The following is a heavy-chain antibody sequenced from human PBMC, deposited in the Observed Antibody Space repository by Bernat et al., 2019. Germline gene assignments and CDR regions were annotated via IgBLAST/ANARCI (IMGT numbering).Heavy chain of an antibody. CDR2: ISSDGENT. CDR3: AKVSAPYFDY. J-gene: IGHJ4*02. CDR1: GFTFSDSV. V-gene: IGHV3-23*01. Sequence: DVQLMESGGDLVQPGGSLRLSCAASGFTFSDSVMSWVRLPPGKGLEWVSTISSDGENTHYAGAVQGRFTISRDNSQSTVYLQMDSLRAEDAAIYYSAKVSAPYFDYWGQGALVTVSS. D-gene: IGHD3-16*01.